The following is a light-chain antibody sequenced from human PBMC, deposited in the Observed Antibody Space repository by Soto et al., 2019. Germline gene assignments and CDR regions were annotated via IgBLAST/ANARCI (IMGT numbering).Light chain of an antibody. J-gene: IGKJ1*01. V-gene: IGKV3-15*01. CDR2: GAS. Sequence: EIVMKHSPATLSVNQEERATLSCRASQSVSSNLAWYQQKPGQAPRLLIYGASTRATGIPARFSGSGSGTEFTLTISSLQSEDFAVYYCQQYNNWPWTFCQGTKVDIK. CDR3: QQYNNWPWT. CDR1: QSVSSN.